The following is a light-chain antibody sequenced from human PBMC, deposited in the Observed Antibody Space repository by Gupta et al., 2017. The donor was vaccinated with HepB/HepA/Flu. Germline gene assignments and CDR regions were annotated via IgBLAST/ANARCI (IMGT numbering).Light chain of an antibody. V-gene: IGLV3-1*01. J-gene: IGLJ3*02. CDR3: QTWDSSTAGV. CDR1: TLGRKY. CDR2: EDT. Sequence: SYDLTQTPSVFVSPRQTAHITCSGDTLGRKYVSWYQQRPDLSPVLVIYEDTKRPSGISERFSGSNAGNMATLTISGTQAFDEADYYCQTWDSSTAGVFGGGTRLTVL.